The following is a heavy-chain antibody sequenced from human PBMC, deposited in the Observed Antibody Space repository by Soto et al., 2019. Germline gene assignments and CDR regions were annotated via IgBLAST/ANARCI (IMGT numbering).Heavy chain of an antibody. CDR2: INPNSGGT. CDR3: ARAMGQLERLHYYYYMDV. D-gene: IGHD1-1*01. J-gene: IGHJ6*03. Sequence: ASVKVSCKASGYTFTGYYTHCVRQAPGQGLEWMGWINPNSGGTNYAQKFQGWVTMTRDTSISTAYMELSRLRSDDTAVYYCARAMGQLERLHYYYYMDVWGKGTTVTVSS. V-gene: IGHV1-2*04. CDR1: GYTFTGYY.